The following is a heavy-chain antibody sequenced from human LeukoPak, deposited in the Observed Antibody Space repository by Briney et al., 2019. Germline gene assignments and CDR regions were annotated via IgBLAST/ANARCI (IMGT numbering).Heavy chain of an antibody. Sequence: ASVKVSCKVSGYTLTELSMHWVRQAPGKGLEWMGGFDPEDGETIYAQKFQGRVTMTEDTSTDTAYMELSSLRSEDTAVYYCATFCPIVVATAILDSNYFDYWGQGTLVTVSS. J-gene: IGHJ4*02. CDR3: ATFCPIVVATAILDSNYFDY. D-gene: IGHD2-21*02. CDR1: GYTLTELS. V-gene: IGHV1-24*01. CDR2: FDPEDGET.